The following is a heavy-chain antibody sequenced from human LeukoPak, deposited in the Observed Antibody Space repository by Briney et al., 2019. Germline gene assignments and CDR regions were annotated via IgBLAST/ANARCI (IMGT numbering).Heavy chain of an antibody. CDR2: INSDGSST. D-gene: IGHD6-6*01. CDR1: GFTFSSYW. J-gene: IGHJ4*02. CDR3: AVEYSSSSDLFDY. Sequence: PGGSLRLSCAASGFTFSSYWMHWVRHAPGKGLVWVSRINSDGSSTSYADSVKGRFTISRDNAKNTLYLQMNSLRAEDTAVYYCAVEYSSSSDLFDYWGQGTLVTVSS. V-gene: IGHV3-74*01.